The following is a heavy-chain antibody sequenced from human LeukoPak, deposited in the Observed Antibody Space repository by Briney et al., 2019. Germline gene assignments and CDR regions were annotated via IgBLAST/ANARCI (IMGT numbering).Heavy chain of an antibody. CDR1: GYSISTGYF. D-gene: IGHD6-13*01. Sequence: PSETLSLTCAVSGYSISTGYFWGWIRQPPGKGLVWIGSWYHTGITYYNPSLKSRVTISVDKSNNYFSLKLSSVTAADTAVYYCAGDFSSSWYAFDIWGQGTMVIVSS. J-gene: IGHJ3*02. CDR3: AGDFSSSWYAFDI. V-gene: IGHV4-38-2*02. CDR2: WYHTGIT.